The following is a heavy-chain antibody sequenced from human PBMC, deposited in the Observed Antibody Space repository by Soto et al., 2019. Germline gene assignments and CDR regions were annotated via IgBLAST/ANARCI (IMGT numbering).Heavy chain of an antibody. J-gene: IGHJ6*02. D-gene: IGHD3-10*01. CDR2: IGSSSSAI. Sequence: PGGSLRLSCAASGFMFSDYIMNWVRQAPGKGLEWISYIGSSSSAIDYADSVKGRFTISRDNANNSLYLQMYSLRDEDTAVYYCARGRGRGGYYYYAMDVWGQGTTVTVSS. V-gene: IGHV3-48*02. CDR1: GFMFSDYI. CDR3: ARGRGRGGYYYYAMDV.